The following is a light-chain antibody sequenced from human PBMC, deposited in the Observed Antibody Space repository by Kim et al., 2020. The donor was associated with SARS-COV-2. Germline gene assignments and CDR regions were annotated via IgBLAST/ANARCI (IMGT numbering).Light chain of an antibody. Sequence: NFMLTQPHSVSGSPGKTVTISCTRSSGSIASNYVQWFQQRPGSALTTVIYADKERLSEVPDRFSGSIDSSSNSASLTISGLKAEDEADYYCQSYDSSNHVFGGGTQLTVL. J-gene: IGLJ2*01. CDR1: SGSIASNY. V-gene: IGLV6-57*03. CDR3: QSYDSSNHV. CDR2: ADK.